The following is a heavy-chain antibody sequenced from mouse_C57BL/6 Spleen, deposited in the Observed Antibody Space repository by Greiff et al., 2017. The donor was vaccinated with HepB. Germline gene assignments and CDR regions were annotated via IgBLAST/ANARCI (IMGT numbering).Heavy chain of an antibody. CDR3: ARERDYYGSSYDAMDY. CDR2: IYPGDGDT. D-gene: IGHD1-1*01. CDR1: GYAFSSYW. Sequence: QVQLKESGAELVKPGASVKISCKASGYAFSSYWMTWVKQRPGKGLEWIGQIYPGDGDTNYNGKFKGKATLTADKSSSTAYMQLSSLTSEDSAVYFCARERDYYGSSYDAMDYWGQGTSVTVSS. V-gene: IGHV1-80*01. J-gene: IGHJ4*01.